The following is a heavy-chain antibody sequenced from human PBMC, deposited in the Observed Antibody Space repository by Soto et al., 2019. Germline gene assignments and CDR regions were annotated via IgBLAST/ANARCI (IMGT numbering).Heavy chain of an antibody. Sequence: GGSLRLSCAASGFTFSSSWMHWVRQAPGKGLEWVAKIKHDGSEKYYLDSVKGRFTISRDNAKNSLFLQMNNLRAEDTAVYYCARTISAAGGFWGQGTLVTVS. CDR1: GFTFSSSW. J-gene: IGHJ4*02. CDR3: ARTISAAGGF. CDR2: IKHDGSEK. D-gene: IGHD6-13*01. V-gene: IGHV3-7*01.